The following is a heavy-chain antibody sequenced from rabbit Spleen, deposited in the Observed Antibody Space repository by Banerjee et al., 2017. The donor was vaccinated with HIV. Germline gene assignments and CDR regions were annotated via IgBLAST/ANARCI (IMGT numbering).Heavy chain of an antibody. CDR3: ARNYVNAFDP. Sequence: QSLEESGGDLVKPGASLTLTCTASGLPFNSGNYMCWVRQAPGKGLEWIACINAVTGKAVYASWAKGRFNFSKTSSTTVTLQMTSLTAADTATYFCARNYVNAFDPWGPGTLVTVS. J-gene: IGHJ2*01. V-gene: IGHV1S40*01. CDR1: GLPFNSGNY. CDR2: INAVTGKA. D-gene: IGHD1-1*01.